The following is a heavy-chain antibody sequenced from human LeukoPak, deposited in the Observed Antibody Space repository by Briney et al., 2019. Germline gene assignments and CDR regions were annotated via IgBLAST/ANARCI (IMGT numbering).Heavy chain of an antibody. CDR2: ISSSGSYI. CDR1: GFTFSSHG. J-gene: IGHJ6*03. Sequence: KPGRSLRLSCAASGFTFSSHGMNWVRQAPGKGLEWVSSISSSGSYIYYAGSVKGRFTISRDNAKNSLYLQMNSLRAEDTAVYYCARVVSVAWSERRPGYYYMDVWGKGTTVTVSS. CDR3: ARVVSVAWSERRPGYYYMDV. V-gene: IGHV3-21*01. D-gene: IGHD1-1*01.